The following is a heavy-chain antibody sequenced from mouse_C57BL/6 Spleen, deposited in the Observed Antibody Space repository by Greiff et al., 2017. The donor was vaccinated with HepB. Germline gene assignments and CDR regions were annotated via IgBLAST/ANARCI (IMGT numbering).Heavy chain of an antibody. V-gene: IGHV14-2*01. CDR1: GFNIKDYY. CDR3: ALTGPLAY. D-gene: IGHD4-1*01. J-gene: IGHJ3*01. Sequence: EVKVEESGAELVKPGASVKLSCTASGFNIKDYYMHWVKQRTEQGLEWIGRIDPEDGETKYAPKFPGKATITADTSSNTAYLQLSSLTSEDTAVYYCALTGPLAYWGQGTLVTVSA. CDR2: IDPEDGET.